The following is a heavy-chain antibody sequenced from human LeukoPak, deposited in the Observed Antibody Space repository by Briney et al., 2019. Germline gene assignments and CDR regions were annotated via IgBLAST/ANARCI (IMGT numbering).Heavy chain of an antibody. CDR3: ARDYYASGSHDY. J-gene: IGHJ4*02. CDR1: GFTFSSFA. D-gene: IGHD3-10*01. CDR2: ISASGGST. V-gene: IGHV3-23*01. Sequence: PGGSLRLSCAASGFTFSSFATSWVRQAPGKGLEWVSGISASGGSTYYADSVKGRFTISRDNAKNSLYLQMNSLRAEDTALYYCARDYYASGSHDYWGQGTLVTVSS.